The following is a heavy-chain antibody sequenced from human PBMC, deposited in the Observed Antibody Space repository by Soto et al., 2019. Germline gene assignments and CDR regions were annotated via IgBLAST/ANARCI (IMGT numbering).Heavy chain of an antibody. Sequence: QVQLQQWGAGLLKPSETLSLTCAVYGGSFSGYYWSWIRQPPGKGLEWIGEINHSGSTNYNPSLKSRVTISVDTSKNQFSLKLSSVTAADTAVYYCARRDFWRGRYYYYMDVWGKGTTVTVSS. CDR2: INHSGST. CDR1: GGSFSGYY. J-gene: IGHJ6*03. D-gene: IGHD3-3*01. V-gene: IGHV4-34*01. CDR3: ARRDFWRGRYYYYMDV.